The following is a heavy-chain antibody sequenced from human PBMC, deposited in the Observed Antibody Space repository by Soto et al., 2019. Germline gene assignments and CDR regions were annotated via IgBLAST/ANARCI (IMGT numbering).Heavy chain of an antibody. CDR1: GFTFGSYG. CDR3: ARLKTVGFYYYYGMDV. J-gene: IGHJ6*02. CDR2: IWYDGSNK. V-gene: IGHV3-33*01. Sequence: QVQLVESGGGVVQPGRSLRLSCAASGFTFGSYGMHWVRQAPGKGLEWVAVIWYDGSNKYYADSVKGRFTISRDNSKNXLYLQMNSLRDEDTAVYYCARLKTVGFYYYYGMDVWGQGTTVTVSS.